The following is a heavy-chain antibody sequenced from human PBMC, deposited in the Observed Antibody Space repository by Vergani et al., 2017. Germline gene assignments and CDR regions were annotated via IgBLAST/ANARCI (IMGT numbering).Heavy chain of an antibody. J-gene: IGHJ6*02. CDR1: GYTFTSYD. CDR3: ARDGSGGGPFAMDV. V-gene: IGHV1-46*03. CDR2: IYPSGGT. Sequence: QVQLVQSGAEVKKPGASVQVSCKASGYTFTSYDMHWVRQAPGQGLEWMGKIYPSGGTNYEQKFKGRVTMTKDTSTSTVDMGLSSLRSEDTAMYYCARDGSGGGPFAMDVWGQETTVTVS. D-gene: IGHD2-15*01.